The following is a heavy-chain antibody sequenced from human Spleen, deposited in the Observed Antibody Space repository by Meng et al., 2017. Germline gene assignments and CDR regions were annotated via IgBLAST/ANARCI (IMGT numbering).Heavy chain of an antibody. Sequence: QLQSQPWGDGPLKPSETLSLTCAVYGGAFSGYYWSWIRQPPGKGLEWIGEINHSGSTNYNPSLKSRVTISVDTSKNQFSLKLSSVTAADTAVYYCARDHGSGWYFYDIYFDYWGQGTLVTASS. D-gene: IGHD6-19*01. CDR2: INHSGST. J-gene: IGHJ4*02. V-gene: IGHV4-34*01. CDR3: ARDHGSGWYFYDIYFDY. CDR1: GGAFSGYY.